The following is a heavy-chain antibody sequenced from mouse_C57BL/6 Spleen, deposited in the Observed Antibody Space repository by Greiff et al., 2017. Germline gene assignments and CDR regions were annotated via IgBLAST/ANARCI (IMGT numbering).Heavy chain of an antibody. D-gene: IGHD2-14*01. CDR3: ARERIGAHWYFDV. Sequence: EVQLQQSGPELVKPGASVKISCKASGYTFTDYYMNWVKQSHGKSLEWIGDINPNNGGTSYNQKFKGKATLTVDKSSSTAYMELRSLTSEDSAVYYCARERIGAHWYFDVWGTGTTVTVSS. CDR1: GYTFTDYY. CDR2: INPNNGGT. V-gene: IGHV1-26*01. J-gene: IGHJ1*03.